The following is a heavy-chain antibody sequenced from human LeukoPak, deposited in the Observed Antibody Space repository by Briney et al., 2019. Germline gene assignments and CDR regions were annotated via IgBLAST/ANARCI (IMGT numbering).Heavy chain of an antibody. Sequence: SETLSLTCAVSGYSISSGYYWGWIRQPPGKGLEWIGSIYHSGSTYYNPSLKSRVTISVDTSKNQFSLKLSSVTAADTAVYYCAKPVVTTVLNWFDPWGQGTLVTVSS. D-gene: IGHD4-17*01. V-gene: IGHV4-38-2*01. CDR3: AKPVVTTVLNWFDP. CDR1: GYSISSGYY. J-gene: IGHJ5*02. CDR2: IYHSGST.